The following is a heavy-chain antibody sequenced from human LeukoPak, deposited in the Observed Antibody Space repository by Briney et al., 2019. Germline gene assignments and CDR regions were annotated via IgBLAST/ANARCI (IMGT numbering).Heavy chain of an antibody. CDR3: ARATELTYCAGDCYLDY. V-gene: IGHV1-18*04. J-gene: IGHJ4*02. CDR2: ISVYNGNT. Sequence: GASVEVSCKTSGYTFSISHVTWVRQAPGQRLEWMGWISVYNGNTNYAPDLQGRVTMTTDTSTSTAYMELRNLRSDDTAIYYCARATELTYCAGDCYLDYWGQGTLITVSS. CDR1: GYTFSISH. D-gene: IGHD2-21*02.